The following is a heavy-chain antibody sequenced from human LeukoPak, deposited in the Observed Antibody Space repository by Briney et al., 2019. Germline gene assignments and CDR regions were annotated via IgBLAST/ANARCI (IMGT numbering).Heavy chain of an antibody. CDR3: ARVSISYGEWLLTAFDI. J-gene: IGHJ3*02. CDR1: GDSLSSGSYY. V-gene: IGHV4-30-2*01. D-gene: IGHD3-3*01. Sequence: SQTLSLTCTVSGDSLSSGSYYWTWIRQPPGKDLEWIGYVYHNGNTNYNPSLKSRVTMSVDRSKNQFSLQLSSVTAADTAVYYCARVSISYGEWLLTAFDIWGQGTMVTVSS. CDR2: VYHNGNT.